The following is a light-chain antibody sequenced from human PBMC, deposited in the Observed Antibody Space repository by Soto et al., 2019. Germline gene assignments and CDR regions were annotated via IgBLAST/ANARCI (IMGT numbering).Light chain of an antibody. CDR2: SNN. CDR3: AAWDDRLNGPV. CDR1: TSNIGSNT. V-gene: IGLV1-44*01. J-gene: IGLJ7*01. Sequence: QSVLTQPPSASGTPGQRVTISCSGSTSNIGSNTVNWYQQLPGTAPQLLIYSNNQRPSGVPDRFSGSKSGTSASLAISGLQCEDEGGYYCAAWDDRLNGPVFGGGTQLPVL.